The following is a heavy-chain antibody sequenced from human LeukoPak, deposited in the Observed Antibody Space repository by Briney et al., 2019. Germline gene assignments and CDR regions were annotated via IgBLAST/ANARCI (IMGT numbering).Heavy chain of an antibody. J-gene: IGHJ4*02. CDR1: GFTFSSYA. Sequence: GGSLRLSCAASGFTFSSYAMSWVRQAPGKGLEWVSAISGSGGSTYYADSVKGRFTISRDNGKNTLYLQMNSLRAEDTAVYYCARGSTYYDSSGQVPFDYWGQGTLVTVSS. CDR3: ARGSTYYDSSGQVPFDY. CDR2: ISGSGGST. D-gene: IGHD3-22*01. V-gene: IGHV3-23*01.